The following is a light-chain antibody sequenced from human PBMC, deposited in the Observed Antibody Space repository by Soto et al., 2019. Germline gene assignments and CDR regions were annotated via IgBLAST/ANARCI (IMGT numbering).Light chain of an antibody. CDR3: QQHNNWPPWT. Sequence: ETVMTQSPATLSVSPGERATLSCRASQSVSSNLAWYQHKPGQAPRLLIYGASTRAIGIPTRFTGSGSGTEFTLTISSLQSEDFAVYYCQQHNNWPPWTLGQGTKVEI. V-gene: IGKV3-15*01. CDR2: GAS. CDR1: QSVSSN. J-gene: IGKJ1*01.